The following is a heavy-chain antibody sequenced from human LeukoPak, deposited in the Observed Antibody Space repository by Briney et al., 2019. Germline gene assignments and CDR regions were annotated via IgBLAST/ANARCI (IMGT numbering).Heavy chain of an antibody. CDR2: INHSGST. D-gene: IGHD5-24*01. V-gene: IGHV4-34*01. J-gene: IGHJ4*02. CDR1: GGSFSGYY. Sequence: SETLSLTCAVYGGSFSGYYWSWIRQPPGKGLEWIGEINHSGSTNYNPSLKSRVTISVDTSKNQFSLKLSSVTAADPAVYYCATSRDGYNEANDYWGQGTLVTVSS. CDR3: ATSRDGYNEANDY.